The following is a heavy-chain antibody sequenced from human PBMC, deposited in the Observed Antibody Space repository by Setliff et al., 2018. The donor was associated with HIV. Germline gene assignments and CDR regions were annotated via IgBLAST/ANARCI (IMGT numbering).Heavy chain of an antibody. CDR1: GDSVTSGSNY. J-gene: IGHJ4*02. Sequence: PSETLSLTCSVSGDSVTSGSNYWGWVRQTPGKGLEWIGAMYYGGRSYYNPSLWSRLSISVDTSKNQYSLNLKSVTAADTAVYYCARLPRSTWVVDDPNYFDCWGQGRLVTVSS. CDR3: ARLPRSTWVVDDPNYFDC. V-gene: IGHV4-39*01. CDR2: MYYGGRS. D-gene: IGHD2-15*01.